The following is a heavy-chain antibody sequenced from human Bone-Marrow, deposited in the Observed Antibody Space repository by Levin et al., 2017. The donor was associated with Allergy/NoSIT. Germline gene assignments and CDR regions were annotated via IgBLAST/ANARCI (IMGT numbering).Heavy chain of an antibody. CDR2: IKQDGSEK. Sequence: GGSLRLSCAASGFGFSTYWMSWVRQAPGKGLEWVANIKQDGSEKYHVDSVKGRFTISRDNAKNSLYLQMNGLRAEDTAMYYCARDQGRGAARPWHYYGLDVWGQGTTVTVSS. D-gene: IGHD6-6*01. CDR1: GFGFSTYW. J-gene: IGHJ6*02. CDR3: ARDQGRGAARPWHYYGLDV. V-gene: IGHV3-7*01.